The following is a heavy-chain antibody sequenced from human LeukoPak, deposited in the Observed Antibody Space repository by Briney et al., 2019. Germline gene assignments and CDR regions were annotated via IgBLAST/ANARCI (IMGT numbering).Heavy chain of an antibody. J-gene: IGHJ6*03. CDR2: INWNGGST. D-gene: IGHD1-14*01. V-gene: IGHV3-20*04. Sequence: GGSLRLSCAASGFTFDDYGMSWVRQAPGKGLEWVSGINWNGGSTGYADSVKGRFTISRDNAKDPLYLQMNSLRAEDTALYYCARSGNYYYYMDVWGKGTTVTVSS. CDR3: ARSGNYYYYMDV. CDR1: GFTFDDYG.